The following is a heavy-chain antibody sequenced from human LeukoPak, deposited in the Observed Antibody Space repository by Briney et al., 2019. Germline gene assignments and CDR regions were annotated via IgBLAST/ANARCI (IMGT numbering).Heavy chain of an antibody. J-gene: IGHJ4*02. V-gene: IGHV4-34*01. CDR3: ARGPHTGVNYYDSSGYYY. D-gene: IGHD3-22*01. CDR2: INHSGST. Sequence: SETLSLTCAVYGGSFSGYYWSWIRQPPGKGLEWIGEINHSGSTNYNPCLKSRVTISVDTSKNQFSLKLSSVTAADTAVYYCARGPHTGVNYYDSSGYYYWGQGTLVTVSS. CDR1: GGSFSGYY.